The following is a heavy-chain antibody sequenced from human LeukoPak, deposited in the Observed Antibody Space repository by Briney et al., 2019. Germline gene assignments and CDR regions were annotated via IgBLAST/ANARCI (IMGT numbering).Heavy chain of an antibody. CDR2: ISYDGSNK. CDR1: GFTFSSYA. Sequence: PGGSLRLSCAAPGFTFSSYAMHWVRQAPGKGLEWVAVISYDGSNKYYADSVKGRFTISRDNSKNTLYLQMNSLRAEDTAVYYCARDRVVVTTRGEFDPWGQGTLVTVSS. D-gene: IGHD2-21*02. CDR3: ARDRVVVTTRGEFDP. V-gene: IGHV3-30-3*01. J-gene: IGHJ5*02.